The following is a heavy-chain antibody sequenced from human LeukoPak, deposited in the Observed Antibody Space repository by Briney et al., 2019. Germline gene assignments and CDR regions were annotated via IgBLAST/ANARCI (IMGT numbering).Heavy chain of an antibody. CDR1: GFTFSIYT. CDR2: ISYDGTIK. D-gene: IGHD6-19*01. CDR3: AKGGGWSPAVLFDY. J-gene: IGHJ4*02. Sequence: GGSLRLSCAASGFTFSIYTMHWVRQAPGKGLEWVALISYDGTIKSYTDSVKGRFTISGDNSKNTLYLQMNSLRAEDTAVYYCAKGGGWSPAVLFDYWGQGTLVTVSS. V-gene: IGHV3-30-3*01.